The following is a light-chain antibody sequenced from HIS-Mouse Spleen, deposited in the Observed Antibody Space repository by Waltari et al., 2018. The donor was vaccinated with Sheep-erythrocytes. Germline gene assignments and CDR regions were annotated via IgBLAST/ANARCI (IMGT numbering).Light chain of an antibody. Sequence: SALTQPASVSGSPGQSITISCTGTSSDVGSYNLVPWYQQHPGKAPKLMIYEGSKRPSGVSNRFSGSKSGNTASLTISGLQAEDEADYYCCSYAGSSTPWVFGGGTKLTVL. J-gene: IGLJ3*02. CDR1: SSDVGSYNL. CDR3: CSYAGSSTPWV. V-gene: IGLV2-23*01. CDR2: EGS.